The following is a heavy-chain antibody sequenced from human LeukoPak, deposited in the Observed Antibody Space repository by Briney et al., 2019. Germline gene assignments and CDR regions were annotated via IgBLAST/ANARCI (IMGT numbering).Heavy chain of an antibody. J-gene: IGHJ6*02. D-gene: IGHD2-2*02. V-gene: IGHV1-24*01. CDR2: FDPEDGET. CDR3: ATFYCSSTGCYIDYYYGMDV. Sequence: GASVKVSCKVSGYTLTELSMHWVRQAPGKGLEWMGGFDPEDGETIYAQKFQGKVTMTEDTSTDTAYMELSSLRSEDTAVYYCATFYCSSTGCYIDYYYGMDVWGQGTTVTVSS. CDR1: GYTLTELS.